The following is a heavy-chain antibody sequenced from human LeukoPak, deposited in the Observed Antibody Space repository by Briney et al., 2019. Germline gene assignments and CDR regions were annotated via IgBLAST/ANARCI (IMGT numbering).Heavy chain of an antibody. V-gene: IGHV4-31*03. D-gene: IGHD3-22*01. CDR3: ARSGGGGYYDSLPFDI. CDR2: IYYSGST. J-gene: IGHJ3*02. CDR1: GGSISSGGYY. Sequence: PSETLSLTCTVSGGSISSGGYYWSWIRQHPGKGLEWIGYIYYSGSTYYNPSLKSRVTISVDTSKNQFSLKLSSVTAADTAVYYCARSGGGGYYDSLPFDIWGQGTMVTVSS.